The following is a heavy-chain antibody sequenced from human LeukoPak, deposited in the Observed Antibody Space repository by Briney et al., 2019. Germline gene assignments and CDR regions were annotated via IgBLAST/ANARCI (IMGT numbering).Heavy chain of an antibody. Sequence: GSLRLSCAASGFTFSSYAMSWVRQPPGKGLEWIGEINHSGSTNYNPSLKSRVTISVDTSKNQFSLKLSSVTAADTAVYYCARGKGPSSHYDFWSGYYTPYNWFDPWGQGTLVTVSS. CDR3: ARGKGPSSHYDFWSGYYTPYNWFDP. J-gene: IGHJ5*02. D-gene: IGHD3-3*01. CDR1: GFTFSSYA. V-gene: IGHV4-34*01. CDR2: INHSGST.